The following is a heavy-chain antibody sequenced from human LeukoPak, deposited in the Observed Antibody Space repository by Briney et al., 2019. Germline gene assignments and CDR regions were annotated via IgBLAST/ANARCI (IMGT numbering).Heavy chain of an antibody. CDR1: GGSISSYY. D-gene: IGHD3-22*01. CDR2: IYTGGST. Sequence: SETLSLTCTVSGGSISSYYWSWIRQPAGKGLEWIGRIYTGGSTNYNPSLKSRVTMSVDTSKNQFSLKLSSVTAADTAVYYCARAAEDDSSGNFDYWGQGTLVTVSS. V-gene: IGHV4-4*07. J-gene: IGHJ4*02. CDR3: ARAAEDDSSGNFDY.